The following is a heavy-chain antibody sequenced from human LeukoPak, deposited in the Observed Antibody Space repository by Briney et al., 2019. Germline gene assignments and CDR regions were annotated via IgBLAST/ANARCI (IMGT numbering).Heavy chain of an antibody. Sequence: VASVKVSCKASGGAFSSYAISWVRQAPGQGLEWMGRIIPILGIANYAQKFQGRVTITADKSTSTAYMELSSLRSEDTAVYYCARVHSSGWQFYDYWGQGTLVTVSS. CDR1: GGAFSSYA. V-gene: IGHV1-69*04. D-gene: IGHD6-19*01. CDR2: IIPILGIA. J-gene: IGHJ4*02. CDR3: ARVHSSGWQFYDY.